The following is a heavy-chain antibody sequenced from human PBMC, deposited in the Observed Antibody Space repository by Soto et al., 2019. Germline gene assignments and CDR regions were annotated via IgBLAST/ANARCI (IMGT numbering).Heavy chain of an antibody. J-gene: IGHJ4*02. CDR2: INHSGST. Sequence: QVQLQQWGAGLLKPSETLSLTCAVYGGSFSGYYWSWIRQPPGKGLEWIGEINHSGSTNYNPSLKSRVTISVDTSRNQVSLKLSSVTAADTAVYYCARGDTIFGVILRGVDYWGQGTLVTVSS. CDR3: ARGDTIFGVILRGVDY. D-gene: IGHD3-3*01. V-gene: IGHV4-34*01. CDR1: GGSFSGYY.